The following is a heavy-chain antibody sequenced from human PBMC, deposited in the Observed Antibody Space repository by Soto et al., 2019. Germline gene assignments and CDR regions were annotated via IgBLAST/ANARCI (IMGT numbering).Heavy chain of an antibody. J-gene: IGHJ6*02. Sequence: GGSLRLSCAASGFTFSSYAMHWVRQAPGKGLEWVAVISYDGSNKYYADSVKGRFTISRDNSKNTLYLQMNSLRAEDTAVYYCARDRTDTDMVHLMAVWGQGTTVTVSS. CDR3: ARDRTDTDMVHLMAV. CDR1: GFTFSSYA. V-gene: IGHV3-30-3*01. D-gene: IGHD5-18*01. CDR2: ISYDGSNK.